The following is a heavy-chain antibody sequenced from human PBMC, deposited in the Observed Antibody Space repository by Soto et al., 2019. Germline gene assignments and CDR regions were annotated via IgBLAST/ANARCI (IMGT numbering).Heavy chain of an antibody. Sequence: TFSGFSLSTSGVGVGWISQPPGKALEWLALIYWTDAKRYSPSLKSRLTITKDTSKNQVVLTMSNMDPVDTATYYCAHSPAHDYGDYLDYYGMDVWGQGTTVTVSS. D-gene: IGHD4-17*01. CDR3: AHSPAHDYGDYLDYYGMDV. CDR2: IYWTDAK. V-gene: IGHV2-5*01. CDR1: GFSLSTSGVG. J-gene: IGHJ6*02.